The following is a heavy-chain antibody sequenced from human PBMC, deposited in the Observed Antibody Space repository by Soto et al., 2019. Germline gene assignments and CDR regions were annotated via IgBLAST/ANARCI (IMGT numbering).Heavy chain of an antibody. J-gene: IGHJ4*02. CDR2: IYSGGST. Sequence: GGSLRLSCAASGFTVSSNYMSWVRQAPGKGLEWVSVIYSGGSTYYADSVKGRFTISRDNSKNTLYLQMNSLRAEDTAVYYCARGPCSGGSCYPNFYYWGQGTLVTVSS. D-gene: IGHD2-15*01. V-gene: IGHV3-66*01. CDR3: ARGPCSGGSCYPNFYY. CDR1: GFTVSSNY.